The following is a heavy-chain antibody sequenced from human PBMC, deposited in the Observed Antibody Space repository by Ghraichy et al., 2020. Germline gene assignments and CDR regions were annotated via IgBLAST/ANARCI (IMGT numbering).Heavy chain of an antibody. CDR1: GYTFTGYD. CDR3: ARDREVVPAADYYYYGMDV. D-gene: IGHD2-2*01. Sequence: ASVKVSCKASGYTFTGYDIHWVRQAPGQGLEWMGRINPNSGGTNYAQKFQGRVTMTRDTSMSTAYMELSRLRSDDTAVYYCARDREVVPAADYYYYGMDVWGQGTTVTAYS. J-gene: IGHJ6*02. CDR2: INPNSGGT. V-gene: IGHV1-2*06.